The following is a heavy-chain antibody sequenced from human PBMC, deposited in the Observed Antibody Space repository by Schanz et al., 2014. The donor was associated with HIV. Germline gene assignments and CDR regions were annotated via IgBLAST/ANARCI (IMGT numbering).Heavy chain of an antibody. Sequence: QVQLVQSGAEVKKPGASVKVSCKASGYSFTGYYMHWVRQAPGQGLEWMGWVNPNSGDTNYAQKFQGRVTMTRDTSISTAYMELRSLTSDDTAVYYCARGERTVHDAFDIWGQGTMVTVSS. D-gene: IGHD4-17*01. CDR3: ARGERTVHDAFDI. CDR2: VNPNSGDT. V-gene: IGHV1-2*02. CDR1: GYSFTGYY. J-gene: IGHJ3*02.